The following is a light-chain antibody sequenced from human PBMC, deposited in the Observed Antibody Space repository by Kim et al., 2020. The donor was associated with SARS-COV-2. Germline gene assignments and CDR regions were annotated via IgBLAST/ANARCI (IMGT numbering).Light chain of an antibody. CDR1: SIGSKS. V-gene: IGLV3-21*04. CDR3: QVWDSSSDHRVV. Sequence: PGKTARCSGGGESIGSKSVHWYQQKSGQAPVLVISYDSDRPSGIPERFSGSNSGNTATLIISRVEAGDEADYYCQVWDSSSDHRVVFGGGTQLTVL. J-gene: IGLJ2*01. CDR2: YDS.